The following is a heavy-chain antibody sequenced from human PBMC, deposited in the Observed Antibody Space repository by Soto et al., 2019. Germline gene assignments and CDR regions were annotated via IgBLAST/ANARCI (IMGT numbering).Heavy chain of an antibody. D-gene: IGHD5-12*01. J-gene: IGHJ6*02. CDR1: GYTFTRSG. CDR3: AREGVAAYYYYGMDV. V-gene: IGHV1-18*01. Sequence: QVQLVQSGAEVKKPGASVKVSCKASGYTFTRSGISWVRQAPGQGPEWMGWISSYNGDTNYAQTFQGRVTMTTDTSRSTASMDLRSLRSADTAVYCCAREGVAAYYYYGMDVWGQGTPVTVSS. CDR2: ISSYNGDT.